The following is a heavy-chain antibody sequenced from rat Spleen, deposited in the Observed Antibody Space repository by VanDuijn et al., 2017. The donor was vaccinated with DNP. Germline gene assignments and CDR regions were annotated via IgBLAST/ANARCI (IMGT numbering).Heavy chain of an antibody. CDR2: ISINGART. V-gene: IGHV5-25*01. CDR1: GFTFSNFG. CDR3: ARQGHYSGVPNWFAY. D-gene: IGHD1-1*01. J-gene: IGHJ3*01. Sequence: SGGGLVEPGRSMKLSCVASGFTFSNFGMAWVRQAPTKGLEWVATISINGARTYYPDSVKGRFTISRDDAKSSLSLQMNSLKSEDTATYFCARQGHYSGVPNWFAYWGHGTLVTVSS.